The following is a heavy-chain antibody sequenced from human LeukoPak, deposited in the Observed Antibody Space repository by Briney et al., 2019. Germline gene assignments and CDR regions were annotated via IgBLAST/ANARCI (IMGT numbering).Heavy chain of an antibody. CDR2: ISWNSGSI. D-gene: IGHD6-19*01. CDR1: GFTFDDYA. J-gene: IGHJ4*02. CDR3: CIAVAGTIYY. Sequence: GGSLRLSCAASGFTFDDYAMHWVRQAPGKGLEWVSGISWNSGSIGYADSVKGRFTISRDNAKNSLYLQMNSLRAEDTALYYCCIAVAGTIYYRGQGTLVTVSS. V-gene: IGHV3-9*01.